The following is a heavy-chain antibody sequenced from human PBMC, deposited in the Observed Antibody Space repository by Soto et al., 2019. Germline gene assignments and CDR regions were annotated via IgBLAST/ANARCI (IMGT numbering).Heavy chain of an antibody. Sequence: GGSLRLSCTGSGFTFGHYAMTWFRQSPGKGLEWLAFIRNKTYGGTTEYAASVKGRFTISRDDSKSIAYLQMNSLKTEDTAVYYCTRGSGSGDYYYGMDVWGQGTTVTVSS. CDR1: GFTFGHYA. V-gene: IGHV3-49*03. J-gene: IGHJ6*02. D-gene: IGHD3-10*01. CDR3: TRGSGSGDYYYGMDV. CDR2: IRNKTYGGTT.